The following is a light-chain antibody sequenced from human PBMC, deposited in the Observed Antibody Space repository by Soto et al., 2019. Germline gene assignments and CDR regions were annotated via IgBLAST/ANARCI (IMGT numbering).Light chain of an antibody. Sequence: QSVLTQRPSVSGSPGQSVTISCTGTSSDVGSYNRVSWYQQPPGTAPKLMIYEVSNRPSGVPDRFSGSKSGNTASLTISGLQAEDEANYYCSLYTSTSPYVFGTGTKVTVL. V-gene: IGLV2-18*01. J-gene: IGLJ1*01. CDR2: EVS. CDR3: SLYTSTSPYV. CDR1: SSDVGSYNR.